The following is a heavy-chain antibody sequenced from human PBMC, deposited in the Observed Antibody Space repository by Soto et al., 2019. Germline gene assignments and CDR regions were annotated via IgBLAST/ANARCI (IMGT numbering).Heavy chain of an antibody. CDR1: GGSISSYY. D-gene: IGHD3-10*01. Sequence: PSETLSLTCTVSGGSISSYYWSWIRQPPGKGLECIGYIYYSGSTNYNPSLKSRVTISVDTSKNQFSLKLSSVTAADTAVYYCARVSGIYYYGMDVWGQGTTVTVSS. CDR2: IYYSGST. V-gene: IGHV4-59*12. CDR3: ARVSGIYYYGMDV. J-gene: IGHJ6*02.